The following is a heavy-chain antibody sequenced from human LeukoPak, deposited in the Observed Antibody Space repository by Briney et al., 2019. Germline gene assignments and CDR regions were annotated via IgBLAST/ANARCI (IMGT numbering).Heavy chain of an antibody. CDR3: ARARPGYYYGSGTPPRSTWFDP. D-gene: IGHD3-10*01. V-gene: IGHV4-4*02. CDR2: IYHSGST. J-gene: IGHJ5*02. Sequence: PSETLSLTCAVSGGSISSSNWWSWVRQPPGKGLEWIGEIYHSGSTNYNPSLKSRVTISVDKSKNQFSLKLSSVTAADTAVYYCARARPGYYYGSGTPPRSTWFDPWGQGTLVTVSS. CDR1: GGSISSSNW.